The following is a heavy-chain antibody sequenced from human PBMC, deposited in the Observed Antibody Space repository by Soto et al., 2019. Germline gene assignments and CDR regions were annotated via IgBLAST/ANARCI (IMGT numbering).Heavy chain of an antibody. Sequence: GASVKVSCKASGYTFTGYYMHWVRQAPGQGLDWMGWINPNSGGTNYAQKFQGWVTMTRDTSISTAYMELSRLRSDDTAVYYCARTSAAGTSSYGMDVWGQGTTVTVSS. CDR1: GYTFTGYY. CDR3: ARTSAAGTSSYGMDV. J-gene: IGHJ6*02. D-gene: IGHD6-13*01. CDR2: INPNSGGT. V-gene: IGHV1-2*04.